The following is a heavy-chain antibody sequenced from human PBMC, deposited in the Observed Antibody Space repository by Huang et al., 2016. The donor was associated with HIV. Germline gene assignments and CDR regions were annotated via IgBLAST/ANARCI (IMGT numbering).Heavy chain of an antibody. CDR1: GYSFTKHA. CDR2: INAGNGET. Sequence: QAQHVQSGAEVKKPGASVTVSCAAAGYSFTKHAIQWMRQAPGQRLEWGGWINAGNGETRYSQEFQGRVTITRDTSATTSYMELSSLRSEDTAVYYCARGKGNEYGNFTYYYYMDVWGKGPRSSSP. V-gene: IGHV1-3*01. D-gene: IGHD4-17*01. J-gene: IGHJ6*03. CDR3: ARGKGNEYGNFTYYYYMDV.